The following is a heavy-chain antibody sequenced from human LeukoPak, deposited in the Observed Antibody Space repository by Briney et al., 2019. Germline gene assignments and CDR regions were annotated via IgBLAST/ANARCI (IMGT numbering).Heavy chain of an antibody. V-gene: IGHV4-61*02. CDR2: IYTSGST. CDR1: GGSISSGSYY. CDR3: ARVSWNYFYDAFDI. Sequence: SETLSLTCTVSGGSISSGSYYWSWIRQPAGKGLEWIGRIYTSGSTNYNPSLKSRVTISVDTSKNQFSLKLSSVTAADTAVYYCARVSWNYFYDAFDIWGQGTMVTVSS. D-gene: IGHD1-7*01. J-gene: IGHJ3*02.